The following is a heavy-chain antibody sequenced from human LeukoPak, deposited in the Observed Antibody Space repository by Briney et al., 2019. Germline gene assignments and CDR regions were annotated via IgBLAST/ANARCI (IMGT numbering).Heavy chain of an antibody. Sequence: GGSLRLSCAASGFTFSSYEMNWVRQAPGKGLEWVSYISSSGSTIYYADSVKGRFTISGDNAKNSPYLQMNSLRAEDTAVYYCAREVAAHDYYYYGMDVWGQGTTVTVSS. J-gene: IGHJ6*02. CDR3: AREVAAHDYYYYGMDV. CDR1: GFTFSSYE. V-gene: IGHV3-48*03. D-gene: IGHD2-15*01. CDR2: ISSSGSTI.